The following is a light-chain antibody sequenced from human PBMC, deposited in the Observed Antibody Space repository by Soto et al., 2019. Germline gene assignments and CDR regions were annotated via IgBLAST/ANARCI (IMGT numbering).Light chain of an antibody. V-gene: IGLV2-14*01. Sequence: QSALTQPASVSGSPGQSITISCTGTGSGVGGYNYVSWYQQHPGKAPKLMIYDVSNRPSGGSNRFSGSKTGNTASLTISGLQAEDEADYYCSSYTSSSTPVVFGGGTKVTVL. CDR1: GSGVGGYNY. CDR3: SSYTSSSTPVV. CDR2: DVS. J-gene: IGLJ2*01.